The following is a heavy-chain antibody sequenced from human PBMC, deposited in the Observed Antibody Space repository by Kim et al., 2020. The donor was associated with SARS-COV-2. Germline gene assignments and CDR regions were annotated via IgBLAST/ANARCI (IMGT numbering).Heavy chain of an antibody. CDR1: GYTFTSYG. Sequence: ASVKVSCKASGYTFTSYGISWVRQAPGQGLEWMGWISAYNGNTNYAQKLQGRVTMTTDTSTSTAYMELRSLRSDDTAVYYCARDLGDGSWYFMNLIRYGMDVWGQGTTVTVSS. V-gene: IGHV1-18*01. CDR3: ARDLGDGSWYFMNLIRYGMDV. CDR2: ISAYNGNT. D-gene: IGHD6-13*01. J-gene: IGHJ6*02.